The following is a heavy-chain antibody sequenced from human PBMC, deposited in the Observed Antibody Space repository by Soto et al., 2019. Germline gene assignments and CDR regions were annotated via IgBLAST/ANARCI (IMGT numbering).Heavy chain of an antibody. V-gene: IGHV1-69*13. CDR1: GGTFSSYA. CDR3: ASGSAIAAAGTGYYYYGMDV. J-gene: IGHJ6*02. Sequence: SVKVSCKASGGTFSSYAISWVRQAPGQGLEWMGGIIPIFGTANYAQKFQGRVTITADESTSTAYMELSSLRSEDTAVYYCASGSAIAAAGTGYYYYGMDVWGQGTTVTVS. D-gene: IGHD6-13*01. CDR2: IIPIFGTA.